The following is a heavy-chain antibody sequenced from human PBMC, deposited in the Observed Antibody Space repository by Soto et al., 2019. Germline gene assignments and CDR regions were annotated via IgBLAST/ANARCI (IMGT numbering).Heavy chain of an antibody. CDR3: ARDAGVVEATSWFDP. J-gene: IGHJ5*02. CDR2: IIPILGIA. V-gene: IGHV1-69*08. D-gene: IGHD1-26*01. Sequence: QVQLVQSGAEVKKPGSSVKVSCKASGGTFSSYTISWVRQAPGQGLEWMGRIIPILGIANYAQKFQGRVTMTADTSTSTAYTELSSLSSEDTAVYYCARDAGVVEATSWFDPWGQGTLVTVSS. CDR1: GGTFSSYT.